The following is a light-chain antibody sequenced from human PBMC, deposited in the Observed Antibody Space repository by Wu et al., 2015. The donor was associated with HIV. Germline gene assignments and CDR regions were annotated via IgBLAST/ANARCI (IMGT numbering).Light chain of an antibody. CDR2: DAS. J-gene: IGKJ4*01. CDR3: QQYGSSPVLS. V-gene: IGKV3-20*01. CDR1: QSIIGNY. Sequence: EIVLTQSPATLSLSPGSRATLSCRTSQSIIGNYLAWYQQKPGQAPRLLIYDASSRATGIPDRFSGSGSGTDFTLTISRLEPEDSALYYCQQYGSSPVLSFGGGTKVEIK.